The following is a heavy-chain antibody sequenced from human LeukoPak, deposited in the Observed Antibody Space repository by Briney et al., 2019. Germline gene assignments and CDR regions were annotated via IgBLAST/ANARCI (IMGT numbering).Heavy chain of an antibody. V-gene: IGHV1-2*06. CDR3: AIQLRFLEWLSSPDY. Sequence: GASVKVSCKASGYTFTGYYMHWVQQAPGQGLEWMGRINPNSGGTNYAQKFQGRVTMTRDTSISTAYMELSRLRSDDTAVYYCAIQLRFLEWLSSPDYWGQGTLVTVSS. J-gene: IGHJ4*02. CDR1: GYTFTGYY. D-gene: IGHD3-3*01. CDR2: INPNSGGT.